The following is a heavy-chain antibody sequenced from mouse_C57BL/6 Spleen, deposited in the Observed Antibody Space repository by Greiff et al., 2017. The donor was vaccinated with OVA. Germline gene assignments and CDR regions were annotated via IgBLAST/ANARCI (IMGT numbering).Heavy chain of an antibody. J-gene: IGHJ2*01. CDR3: ARSEYGSSYVDFDY. V-gene: IGHV1-81*01. CDR2: IYPRSGNT. Sequence: VQLQQSGAELARPGASVKLSCKASGYTFTSYGISWVKQRTGQGLEWIGEIYPRSGNTYYNEKFKGKATLTADKSSSTAYMELRSLTSEDSAVYFCARSEYGSSYVDFDYWGQGTTLTVSS. D-gene: IGHD1-1*01. CDR1: GYTFTSYG.